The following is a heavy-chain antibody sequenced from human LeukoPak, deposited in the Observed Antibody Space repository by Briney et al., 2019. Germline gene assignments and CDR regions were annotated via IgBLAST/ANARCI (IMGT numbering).Heavy chain of an antibody. Sequence: QPGGSLRLSCAASGFTVSSNYMSWVRQAPGEGLEWVSVIYSGGSTYYADSVKGRFTISRDNSKNTLYLQMNSLRAEDTAVYYCARGILPNWFDPWGQGTLVTVSS. CDR2: IYSGGST. CDR1: GFTVSSNY. D-gene: IGHD3-9*01. V-gene: IGHV3-53*01. CDR3: ARGILPNWFDP. J-gene: IGHJ5*02.